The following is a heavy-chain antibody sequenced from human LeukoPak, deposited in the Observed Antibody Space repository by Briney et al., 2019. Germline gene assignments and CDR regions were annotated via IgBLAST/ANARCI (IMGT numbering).Heavy chain of an antibody. Sequence: KAGGSLRLSCAASGLTFSSYAMSWVRQAPGKGLEWVSAIDGSGHSTYYSDSVKGRFTISRDNSRKTLYLQMNSLRAEDTAVYYCANQPGLYDSGWSWTYHFFGVDVWGQGTTVTVSS. CDR1: GLTFSSYA. D-gene: IGHD6-19*01. J-gene: IGHJ6*02. CDR3: ANQPGLYDSGWSWTYHFFGVDV. V-gene: IGHV3-23*01. CDR2: IDGSGHST.